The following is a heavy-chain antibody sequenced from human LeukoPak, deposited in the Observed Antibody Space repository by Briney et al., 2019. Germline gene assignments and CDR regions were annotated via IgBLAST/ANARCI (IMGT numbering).Heavy chain of an antibody. CDR2: ISGSGGST. CDR3: AKKHMVRGWGYYFDY. J-gene: IGHJ4*02. D-gene: IGHD3-10*01. V-gene: IGHV3-23*01. CDR1: GFTFSSYA. Sequence: PGGSLRLSCAASGFTFSSYAMSWVRQAPGKGLEWVSAISGSGGSTYYADSVKGRFTISRDNSKNTLYLQMNSLRAEDTAVYYCAKKHMVRGWGYYFDYWGQGTLVTVSS.